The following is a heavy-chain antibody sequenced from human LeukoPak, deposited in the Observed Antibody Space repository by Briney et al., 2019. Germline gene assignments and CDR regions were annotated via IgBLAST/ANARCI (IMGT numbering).Heavy chain of an antibody. Sequence: SETLSLTCAVYGGSFSGYYWSWIRQPPGKGLEWIGEINHSGSTNYNPSLKSRVTISVDTSKNQFSLKLSSVTAADTAVYYCARSGIGYYYYGMDVWGQGTTVTVSS. J-gene: IGHJ6*02. CDR1: GGSFSGYY. CDR3: ARSGIGYYYYGMDV. CDR2: INHSGST. D-gene: IGHD1-26*01. V-gene: IGHV4-34*01.